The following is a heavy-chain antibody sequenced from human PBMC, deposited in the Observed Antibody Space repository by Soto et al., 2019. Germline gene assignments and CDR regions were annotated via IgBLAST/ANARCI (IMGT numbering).Heavy chain of an antibody. CDR3: ARARIVVVPAARYNWVDS. J-gene: IGHJ5*02. Sequence: NLSKPLYLTCAVYGGSFSGYSWSWIRQPPRTGQEGVGEINNSGSTNYNPSLKCRVTISVDTSTNQFSLKLSSVTAADTAVYYCARARIVVVPAARYNWVDSWGQG. CDR1: GGSFSGYS. D-gene: IGHD2-2*01. CDR2: INNSGST. V-gene: IGHV4-34*01.